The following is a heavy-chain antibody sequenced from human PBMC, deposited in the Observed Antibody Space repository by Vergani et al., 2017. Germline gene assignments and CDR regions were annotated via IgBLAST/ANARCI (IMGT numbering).Heavy chain of an antibody. CDR1: GYTFTSYG. V-gene: IGHV1-18*01. CDR3: ARILNTYYYDSSGPLEDY. D-gene: IGHD3-22*01. Sequence: QVQLVQSGAEVKKPGASVKVSCKASGYTFTSYGISWVRQAPGQGLEWMGWISAYNGNTNYAQKLQGRVTMTTDTSTSTAYMELRSLGSDDTAVYYCARILNTYYYDSSGPLEDYWGQGTLVTVSS. CDR2: ISAYNGNT. J-gene: IGHJ4*02.